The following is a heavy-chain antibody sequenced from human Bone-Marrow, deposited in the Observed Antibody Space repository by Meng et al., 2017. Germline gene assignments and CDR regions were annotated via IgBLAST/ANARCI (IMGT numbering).Heavy chain of an antibody. Sequence: ASVKVSCKPSGYNFPDYYIHWVRRAPGQGLEWMGRINPKSGDTHYAQKFQARVTMTGDTSISTAYMELRSLRSDDTAVYYCARDNPGYYGSGSYLYWGQGTLVTVSS. V-gene: IGHV1-2*06. J-gene: IGHJ4*02. CDR1: GYNFPDYY. CDR2: INPKSGDT. D-gene: IGHD3-10*01. CDR3: ARDNPGYYGSGSYLY.